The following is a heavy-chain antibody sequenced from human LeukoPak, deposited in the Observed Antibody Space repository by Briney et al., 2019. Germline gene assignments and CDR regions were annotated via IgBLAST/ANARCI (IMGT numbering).Heavy chain of an antibody. CDR1: GYTFTSYG. J-gene: IGHJ4*02. CDR2: ISAYNGNT. V-gene: IGHV1-18*01. CDR3: AIETLYYDSSGYYFDY. D-gene: IGHD3-22*01. Sequence: ASVKVSCKASGYTFTSYGISWVRQAPGQGLEWMGWISAYNGNTNYAQKLQGRVTMTTDTSTSTAYMELRSLRSDDTAVYYCAIETLYYDSSGYYFDYWGQGTPVTVSS.